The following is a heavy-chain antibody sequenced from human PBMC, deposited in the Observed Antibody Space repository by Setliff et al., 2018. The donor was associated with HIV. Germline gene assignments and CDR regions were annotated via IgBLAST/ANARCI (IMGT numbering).Heavy chain of an antibody. D-gene: IGHD2-15*01. Sequence: ASVKVSCKASGYTFSTYAISWVRQAPGQGLEWMGWISGYNGNTNYAQKLQGRVTMTTDTSTSTAYMELRSLRSDDTAVYYCARDGCSGQRCYLFNWFDPWGQGTLVTVSS. CDR1: GYTFSTYA. J-gene: IGHJ5*02. V-gene: IGHV1-18*01. CDR3: ARDGCSGQRCYLFNWFDP. CDR2: ISGYNGNT.